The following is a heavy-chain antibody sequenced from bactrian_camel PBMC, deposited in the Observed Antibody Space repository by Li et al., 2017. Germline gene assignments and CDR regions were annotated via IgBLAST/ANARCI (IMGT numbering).Heavy chain of an antibody. CDR3: AADQRYLLCLDLSLKYNY. CDR2: IDSVGKT. CDR1: GYTNSNYC. J-gene: IGHJ4*01. D-gene: IGHD3*01. Sequence: VQLVESGGGSVQAGESLGLSCAASGYTNSNYCMVWFRQAPGKEREGVATIDSVGKTTYADSVKGRFTISKDNAENTLWLQMNNLKPEDTAMYYCAADQRYLLCLDLSLKYNYWGQGTQVTVS. V-gene: IGHV3S1*01.